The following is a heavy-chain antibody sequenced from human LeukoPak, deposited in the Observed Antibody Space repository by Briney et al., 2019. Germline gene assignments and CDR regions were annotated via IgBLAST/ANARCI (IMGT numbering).Heavy chain of an antibody. CDR1: GYTFTSYG. CDR3: ARADIVVVPAATDY. J-gene: IGHJ4*02. Sequence: ASVKVSCKASGYTFTSYGISWVRQAPGQGLERMGWISAYNGNTNYPLKFQGRVTMTTDTSTSTAYMELRSLRSEDTAVYYCARADIVVVPAATDYWGQGTLVTVSS. CDR2: ISAYNGNT. V-gene: IGHV1-18*01. D-gene: IGHD2-2*01.